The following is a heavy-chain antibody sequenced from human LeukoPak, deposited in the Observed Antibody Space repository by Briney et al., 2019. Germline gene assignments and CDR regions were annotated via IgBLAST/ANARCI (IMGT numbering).Heavy chain of an antibody. J-gene: IGHJ3*02. V-gene: IGHV1-3*01. CDR1: GYTFTSYA. CDR2: INAGYGNT. CDR3: ARADTYYYDSSGTQAAFDI. Sequence: ASVKVSCKASGYTFTSYAMHWVRQAPGQRLEWMGWINAGYGNTKYSQKFQGRVTITRDTSASTAYMELSSLRSEDTAVYYCARADTYYYDSSGTQAAFDIWGQGTMVTVSS. D-gene: IGHD3-22*01.